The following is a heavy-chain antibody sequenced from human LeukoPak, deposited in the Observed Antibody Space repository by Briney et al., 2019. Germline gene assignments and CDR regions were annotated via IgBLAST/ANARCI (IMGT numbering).Heavy chain of an antibody. Sequence: PGRSLRLSCAASGFTFDDYAMHWVRQAPGKGLEWVSGISWNSGSIGYADSVKGRFTISRGNAKNSLYLQMNSLRAEDTALYYCAKTHYYDSSGYYFDYWGQGTLVTVSS. CDR2: ISWNSGSI. CDR3: AKTHYYDSSGYYFDY. CDR1: GFTFDDYA. J-gene: IGHJ4*02. V-gene: IGHV3-9*01. D-gene: IGHD3-22*01.